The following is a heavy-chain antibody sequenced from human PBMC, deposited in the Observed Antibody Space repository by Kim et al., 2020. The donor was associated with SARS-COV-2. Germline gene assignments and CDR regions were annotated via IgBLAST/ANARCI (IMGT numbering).Heavy chain of an antibody. CDR1: GYTLTELS. Sequence: ASVKVSCKVSGYTLTELSMHWGRQAPGKGLEWMGGFDPEDGETIYAQKFQGRVTMTEDTSTDTAYMELSSLRSEDTAVYYCATDSAVGDFWSGYPYWYFDLWGRGTLVTVSS. V-gene: IGHV1-24*01. D-gene: IGHD3-3*01. J-gene: IGHJ2*01. CDR2: FDPEDGET. CDR3: ATDSAVGDFWSGYPYWYFDL.